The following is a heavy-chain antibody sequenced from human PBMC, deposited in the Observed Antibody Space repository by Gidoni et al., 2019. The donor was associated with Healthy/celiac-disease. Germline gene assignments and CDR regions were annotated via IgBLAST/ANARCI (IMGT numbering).Heavy chain of an antibody. CDR2: IYYSGST. V-gene: IGHV4-59*01. J-gene: IGHJ6*02. CDR1: GGSISSYY. CDR3: ARGDCSSTSCYLPHYYYYYGMDV. D-gene: IGHD2-2*01. Sequence: QVKLQESGPGLVKPSETLSLTCTVSGGSISSYYWSWSRQPPGKGLEWIGYIYYSGSTNYNPSLKSRVTISVDTSKNQFSLKLSSVTAADTAVYYCARGDCSSTSCYLPHYYYYYGMDVWGQGTTVTVSS.